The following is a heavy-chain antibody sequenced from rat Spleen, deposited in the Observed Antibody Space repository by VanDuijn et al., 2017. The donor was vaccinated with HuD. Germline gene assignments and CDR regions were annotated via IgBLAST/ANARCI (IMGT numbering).Heavy chain of an antibody. CDR2: MRSDGDT. CDR1: GFSLTSYH. CDR3: ARANWAYFDY. Sequence: QVQLKESGPGLVQPSQTLSLTCTVSGFSLTSYHVHWVRQPPGKGLEWMGVMRSDGDTSYNSALKSRLSISRDTSKSQVFLKMNSLQSEDTTTYYCARANWAYFDYWGQGVMVTVSS. J-gene: IGHJ2*01. V-gene: IGHV2-32*01. D-gene: IGHD5-1*01.